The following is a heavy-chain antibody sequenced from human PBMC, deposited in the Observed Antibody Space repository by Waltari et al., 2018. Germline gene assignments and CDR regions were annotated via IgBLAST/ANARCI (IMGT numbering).Heavy chain of an antibody. Sequence: QVQLVQSGAEVQKPGASVKVSCTASGYIFTSKNINWVRQATGQGLEWMGWMNPNSGNTGYAQKFQGRVTMTRNTSISTAYMELSSLRSEDTAVYYCARELYSSGWTSRGDYWGQGTLVTVSS. J-gene: IGHJ4*02. CDR1: GYIFTSKN. CDR2: MNPNSGNT. D-gene: IGHD6-19*01. CDR3: ARELYSSGWTSRGDY. V-gene: IGHV1-8*02.